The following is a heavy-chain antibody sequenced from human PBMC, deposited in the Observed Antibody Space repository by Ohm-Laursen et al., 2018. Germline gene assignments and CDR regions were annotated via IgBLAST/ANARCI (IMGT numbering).Heavy chain of an antibody. Sequence: SETLSLTCTVSGVSISSYYWSWVRQPPGKGLEWIGYIHNSGSTNYNPSLKSRVTIATDTSKNQLSLKLSSVTAADTAVYYCARRANSAFPYYLDYWGQGTLVTVSS. CDR1: GVSISSYY. J-gene: IGHJ4*02. V-gene: IGHV4-59*08. CDR3: ARRANSAFPYYLDY. CDR2: IHNSGST. D-gene: IGHD1-26*01.